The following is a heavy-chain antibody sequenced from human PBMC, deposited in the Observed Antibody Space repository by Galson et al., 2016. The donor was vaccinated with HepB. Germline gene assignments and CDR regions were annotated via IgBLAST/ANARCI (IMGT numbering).Heavy chain of an antibody. J-gene: IGHJ6*02. Sequence: SLRLSCAASGFTFSSYWMHWVRQAPGKGLVWVSRIKSDGRETTYADSVKGRFTITRDNAENTLYLQMNSLRADDTAVNYCASYSVFYGMDVRGQGTTVTVSS. D-gene: IGHD4-11*01. V-gene: IGHV3-74*01. CDR3: ASYSVFYGMDV. CDR1: GFTFSSYW. CDR2: IKSDGRET.